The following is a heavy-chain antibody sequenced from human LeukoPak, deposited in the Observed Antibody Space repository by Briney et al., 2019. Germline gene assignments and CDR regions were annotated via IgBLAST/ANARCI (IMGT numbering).Heavy chain of an antibody. CDR2: ISGSGGST. Sequence: GGSLRLSCAASGFTFSDYYMSWIRQAPGKGLEWVSAISGSGGSTYYADSVKGRFTISRDNSKNTLYLQMNSLRAEDTAVYYCAKDMLPRYYDFWSGYNFDYWGQGTLVTVSS. CDR3: AKDMLPRYYDFWSGYNFDY. CDR1: GFTFSDYY. D-gene: IGHD3-3*01. J-gene: IGHJ4*02. V-gene: IGHV3-23*01.